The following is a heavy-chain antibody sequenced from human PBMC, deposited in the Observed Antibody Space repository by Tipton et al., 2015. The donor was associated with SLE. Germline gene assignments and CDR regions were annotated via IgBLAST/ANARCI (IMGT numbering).Heavy chain of an antibody. CDR1: GGSISSSVYY. CDR3: AGYDSGWFPFDC. Sequence: TLSLTCTVSGGSISSSVYYWGWIRQPPGKGLEWIGYIHYSGSTNYNPSLKSRVTISVDTSKSPFSLKLRSVTAADTAVYYCAGYDSGWFPFDCWGQGTLVTVSS. J-gene: IGHJ4*02. CDR2: IHYSGST. V-gene: IGHV4-61*05. D-gene: IGHD6-19*01.